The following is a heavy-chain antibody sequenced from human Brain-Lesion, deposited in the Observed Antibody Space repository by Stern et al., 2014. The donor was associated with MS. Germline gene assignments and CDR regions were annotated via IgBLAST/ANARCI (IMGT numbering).Heavy chain of an antibody. D-gene: IGHD2-15*01. CDR2: IYYSGNT. CDR3: AGEEDIRYCSGGSCTGNWFDP. J-gene: IGHJ5*02. V-gene: IGHV4-39*01. CDR1: GGSVSSTSYA. Sequence: QLQLQESGPGLVKPSETLSLTCTVAGGSVSSTSYAWAWLRQPPGQGLEWIGTIYYSGNTYYSPFLKSRLTISLDTPKNQFSLQLRSVTAADTAVYYCAGEEDIRYCSGGSCTGNWFDPWGQGTLVTVSS.